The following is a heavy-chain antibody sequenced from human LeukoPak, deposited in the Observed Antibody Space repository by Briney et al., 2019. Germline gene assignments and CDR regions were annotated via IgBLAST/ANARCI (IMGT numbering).Heavy chain of an antibody. CDR1: GYTFTNYG. D-gene: IGHD6-19*01. V-gene: IGHV1-18*01. CDR2: ISTYTGTP. CDR3: ARGQQWLEAFDY. Sequence: GASVKVSCKASGYTFTNYGISWVRQAPGQGLEWMGWISTYTGTPHYPQKFQGRVTMTRDTSIRTAYMEVSSLRSDDTAVYYCARGQQWLEAFDYWGLGTLVTVSS. J-gene: IGHJ4*02.